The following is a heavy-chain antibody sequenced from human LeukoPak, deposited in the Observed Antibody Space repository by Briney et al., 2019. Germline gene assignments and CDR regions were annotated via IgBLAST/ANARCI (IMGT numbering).Heavy chain of an antibody. Sequence: GASVKVSCKASGYTFTSYAMNWVRQAPGQGLGWMGWINTNTGNPTYAQGFTGRFVFSLDTSVSTAYLQISSLKAEDTAVYYCARDNYSSGASAFDIWGQGTMVTVSS. J-gene: IGHJ3*02. V-gene: IGHV7-4-1*02. CDR2: INTNTGNP. CDR1: GYTFTSYA. D-gene: IGHD6-25*01. CDR3: ARDNYSSGASAFDI.